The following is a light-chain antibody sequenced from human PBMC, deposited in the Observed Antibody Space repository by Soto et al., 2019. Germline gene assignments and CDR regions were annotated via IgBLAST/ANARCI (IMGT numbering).Light chain of an antibody. CDR2: DVN. CDR1: SSDIGAYNY. Sequence: ALTHPASVSWSPGQSITISCTGTSSDIGAYNYVSWYRQHPGKAPQLLIYDVNNRPSGVSHRFSGSKSGNTASLTISGLQSEDEADYFCTSYTGSNTLEVFGPGTKVTVL. CDR3: TSYTGSNTLEV. V-gene: IGLV2-14*03. J-gene: IGLJ1*01.